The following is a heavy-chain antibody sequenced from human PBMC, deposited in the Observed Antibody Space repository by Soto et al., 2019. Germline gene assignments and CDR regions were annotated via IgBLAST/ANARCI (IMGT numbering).Heavy chain of an antibody. CDR3: ALDRLAVFSEANYYYGMDV. CDR1: GDSVSSNSAA. J-gene: IGHJ6*02. CDR2: TYYRSKRYN. V-gene: IGHV6-1*01. D-gene: IGHD3-3*01. Sequence: SQTLSLTCAISGDSVSSNSAAWNWFRQSPSRGLEWLGRTYYRSKRYNDYAVSVKSRIAINPDTSKNQFSLQLNSVTPEDTAVYYCALDRLAVFSEANYYYGMDVWVQGTTVTVSS.